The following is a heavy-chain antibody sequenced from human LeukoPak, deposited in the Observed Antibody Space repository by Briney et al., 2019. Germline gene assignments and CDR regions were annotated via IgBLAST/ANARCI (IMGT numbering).Heavy chain of an antibody. D-gene: IGHD2-8*02. CDR3: AGYREYWDWHFDL. J-gene: IGHJ2*01. CDR1: GGSFSGYY. CDR2: INHSGST. V-gene: IGHV4-34*01. Sequence: SETLSLTCAVYGGSFSGYYWSWIRQPPGKGLEWIGEINHSGSTNYNPSLKSRVTISVDTSKNQFSLKLTSVTAADTAVYYCAGYREYWDWHFDLWGRGAPVTVSP.